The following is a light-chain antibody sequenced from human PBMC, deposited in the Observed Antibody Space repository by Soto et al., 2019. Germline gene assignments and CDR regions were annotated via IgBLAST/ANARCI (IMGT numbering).Light chain of an antibody. V-gene: IGLV2-8*01. J-gene: IGLJ2*01. Sequence: QSALTQPPSASGSPGQSVTISCTGTSRDIGGYDFVSWYQQHPGKAPKLMIYDVFKRPSGVPDRFSGSKSGNTASLTVSGLQADDEADYYCSSYGGSNNLLFGGRTKLTVL. CDR2: DVF. CDR3: SSYGGSNNLL. CDR1: SRDIGGYDF.